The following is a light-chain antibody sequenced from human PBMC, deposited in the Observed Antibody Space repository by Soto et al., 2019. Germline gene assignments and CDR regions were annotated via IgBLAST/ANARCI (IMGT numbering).Light chain of an antibody. CDR3: SSYTSSSIL. V-gene: IGLV2-14*01. Sequence: HSALTQPASVSGSPGQSITISCTGTSSDVGGYNYVSWYQQHPGKAPKLMIYDVSNRPSGVSNRFSGSKSGNTASLTISGLQAEDEADYYCSSYTSSSILFGGGTKVTVL. CDR1: SSDVGGYNY. J-gene: IGLJ2*01. CDR2: DVS.